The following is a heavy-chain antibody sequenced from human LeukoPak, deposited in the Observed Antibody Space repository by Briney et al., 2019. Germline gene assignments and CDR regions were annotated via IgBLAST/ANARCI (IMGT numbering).Heavy chain of an antibody. CDR1: GGSISSYY. CDR2: IYYSGST. Sequence: SETLSLTCTVSGGSISSYYWSWIRQPPGKGLEWIGYIYYSGSTNYNPSLKSRVTISVDTSKNQFSLKLSSVTAADTAVYYCARGAYYYDSSGYFFNYWGQGTLVTVSS. J-gene: IGHJ4*02. D-gene: IGHD3-22*01. V-gene: IGHV4-59*01. CDR3: ARGAYYYDSSGYFFNY.